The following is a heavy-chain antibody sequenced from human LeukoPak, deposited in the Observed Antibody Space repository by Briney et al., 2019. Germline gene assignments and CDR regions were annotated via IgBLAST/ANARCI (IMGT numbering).Heavy chain of an antibody. V-gene: IGHV1-8*01. Sequence: GASVKVSCKASGYTFTSYDINWVRQATGQGLEWMGWMNPNSGNTGYAQKFQGRDTMTKNTSITTAYMDLSSLRSEDTAVYYCARALSWTTESYYYMDVWGKGTTVTVSS. CDR2: MNPNSGNT. D-gene: IGHD3/OR15-3a*01. CDR1: GYTFTSYD. CDR3: ARALSWTTESYYYMDV. J-gene: IGHJ6*03.